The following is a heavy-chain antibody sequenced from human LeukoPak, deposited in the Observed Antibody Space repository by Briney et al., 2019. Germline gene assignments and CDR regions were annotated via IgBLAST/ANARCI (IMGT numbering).Heavy chain of an antibody. CDR1: GFTFSSYG. CDR2: ISYDGSNK. CDR3: AKDALGYCSGGSCSTRSWFDP. D-gene: IGHD2-15*01. Sequence: PGRSLRLSCAASGFTFSSYGMHWVRQAPGKGLEWVAVISYDGSNKYYADSVKGRFTISRDNSKNTLYLQMNSLRAEDTAVYYCAKDALGYCSGGSCSTRSWFDPWGQGTLVTVSS. V-gene: IGHV3-30*18. J-gene: IGHJ5*02.